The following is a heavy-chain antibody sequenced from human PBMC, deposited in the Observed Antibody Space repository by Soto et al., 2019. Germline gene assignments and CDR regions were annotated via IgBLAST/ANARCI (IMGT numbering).Heavy chain of an antibody. Sequence: QITLKESGPTLVKPTQTLILTCTFSGFSLSTSKVGVGWVRQPPGKALEWLALIYWDDDKRYSPSLNNRLTITKDTSKNQVVLTMTNMDPVDTGTYYCAHTYPPAFDVWGQGTMVTVSS. CDR3: AHTYPPAFDV. D-gene: IGHD3-16*01. V-gene: IGHV2-5*02. CDR1: GFSLSTSKVG. J-gene: IGHJ3*01. CDR2: IYWDDDK.